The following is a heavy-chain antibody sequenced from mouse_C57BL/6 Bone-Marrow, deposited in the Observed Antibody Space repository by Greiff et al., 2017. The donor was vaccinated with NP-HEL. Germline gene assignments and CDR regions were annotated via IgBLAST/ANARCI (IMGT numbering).Heavy chain of an antibody. D-gene: IGHD3-2*02. CDR3: ARRDSSGYGGFDY. J-gene: IGHJ2*01. CDR2: IYPGDGDT. Sequence: QVQLQQSGPELVKPGASVKISCKASGYAFSSSWMNWVKQRPGKGLEWIGRIYPGDGDTNYNGKFKGKATLTADKSSSTAYMQLSSLTSEDSAVYFCARRDSSGYGGFDYWGQGTTLTVSS. V-gene: IGHV1-82*01. CDR1: GYAFSSSW.